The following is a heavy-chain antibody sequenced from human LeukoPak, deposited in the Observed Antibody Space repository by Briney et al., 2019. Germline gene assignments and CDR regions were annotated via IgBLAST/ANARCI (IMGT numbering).Heavy chain of an antibody. V-gene: IGHV3-30*03. CDR1: GFTFSSYG. J-gene: IGHJ4*02. CDR2: ISYGATST. CDR3: ARDQGCSSTNCYSLFFHY. Sequence: AGGSLRLSCAASGFTFSSYGMHWVRQAPGKGLEWVAVISYGATSTYYADSVKGRFTISRDNSKNTLYLQMNSLRAEDTAVYYCARDQGCSSTNCYSLFFHYWGQGTLVTVSS. D-gene: IGHD2-2*01.